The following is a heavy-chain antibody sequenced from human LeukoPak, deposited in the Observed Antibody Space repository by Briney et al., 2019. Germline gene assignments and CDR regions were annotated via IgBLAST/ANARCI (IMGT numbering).Heavy chain of an antibody. CDR3: AKHGAGSYYYYYMDV. V-gene: IGHV3-23*01. CDR2: ISGSGGST. D-gene: IGHD3-10*01. CDR1: GFTFSSYA. J-gene: IGHJ6*03. Sequence: GGSLRLSCAASGFTFSSYAMSWVRQAPGKGLERVSAISGSGGSTYYADSVKGRFTISRDNSKNSLYLQMNSLRAEDTAVYYCAKHGAGSYYYYYMDVWGKGTTVTVSS.